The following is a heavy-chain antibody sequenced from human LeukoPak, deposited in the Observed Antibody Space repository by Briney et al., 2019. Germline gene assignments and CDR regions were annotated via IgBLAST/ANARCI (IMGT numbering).Heavy chain of an antibody. CDR2: INPNSGGT. D-gene: IGHD6-19*01. J-gene: IGHJ4*02. CDR1: GYTFTGYY. V-gene: IGHV1-2*02. CDR3: ARVGIAGWAENHFDY. Sequence: ASVKVSCKASGYTFTGYYMHWVRQAPGQGLEWMGWINPNSGGTNYAQKFQGRVTMTRDTSISTAYMELSRLRSDDTAVYYCARVGIAGWAENHFDYWGQGTLVTVSS.